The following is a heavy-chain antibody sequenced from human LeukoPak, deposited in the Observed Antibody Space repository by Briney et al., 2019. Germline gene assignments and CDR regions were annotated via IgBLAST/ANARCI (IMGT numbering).Heavy chain of an antibody. CDR1: GYTFTSYG. J-gene: IGHJ4*02. D-gene: IGHD3-22*01. Sequence: GASVKVSCKASGYTFTSYGISWVRQAPGQGLEWMGWISAYNGNTNYAQKLQGRVTMTIDTSTSTAYMELRSLRSDDTAVYYCAAGRESHYYDSSGYSGYWGQGTLVTVSS. CDR3: AAGRESHYYDSSGYSGY. V-gene: IGHV1-18*01. CDR2: ISAYNGNT.